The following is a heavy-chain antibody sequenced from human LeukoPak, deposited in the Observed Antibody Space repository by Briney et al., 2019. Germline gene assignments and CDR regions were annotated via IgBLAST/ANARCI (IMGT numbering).Heavy chain of an antibody. D-gene: IGHD3-3*01. J-gene: IGHJ4*02. V-gene: IGHV3-23*01. CDR1: GFTFSSYA. CDR3: AKDRPLDYDFWSGYSTGWFDY. CDR2: ISGSGGST. Sequence: GGSLRLSCAASGFTFSSYAMSWVRQAPGKGLEWVSAISGSGGSTYYADSVKGRFTISRDNSKNTLYLQMNSLRAEDTAVYYWAKDRPLDYDFWSGYSTGWFDYWGQGTLVTVSS.